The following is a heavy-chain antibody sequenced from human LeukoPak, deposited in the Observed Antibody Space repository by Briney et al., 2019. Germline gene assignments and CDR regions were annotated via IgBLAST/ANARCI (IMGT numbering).Heavy chain of an antibody. Sequence: SETLSLTCTVSGGSIRSTNYYWGWIRQPPGKGLEWIGSIYYSGNTYHSPSLMSRVTISVDKSKNQFSLKLSSVTAADTAVYYCARFSSGWYRGFDYWGQGTLVTVSS. V-gene: IGHV4-39*07. J-gene: IGHJ4*02. D-gene: IGHD6-19*01. CDR2: IYYSGNT. CDR1: GGSIRSTNYY. CDR3: ARFSSGWYRGFDY.